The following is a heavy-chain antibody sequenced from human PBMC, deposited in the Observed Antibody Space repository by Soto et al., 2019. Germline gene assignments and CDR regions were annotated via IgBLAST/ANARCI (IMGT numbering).Heavy chain of an antibody. CDR2: IKQDGSEK. V-gene: IGHV3-7*03. Sequence: GGSLRLSCVASGFTFSNDWMSWVRQAPGKGLEWVATIKQDGSEKYYVDSVKGRFTVSRDNTKNSLYLQMNSLRAEDTAVYYCAGGLWFGAHRFGYWGQGTLVTVSS. D-gene: IGHD3-10*01. CDR1: GFTFSNDW. CDR3: AGGLWFGAHRFGY. J-gene: IGHJ4*02.